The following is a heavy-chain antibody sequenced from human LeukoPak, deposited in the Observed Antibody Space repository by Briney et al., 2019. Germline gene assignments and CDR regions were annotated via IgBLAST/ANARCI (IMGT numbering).Heavy chain of an antibody. D-gene: IGHD2/OR15-2a*01. CDR3: ARHQENTYYFDY. CDR1: GFTVSSNY. Sequence: GSLRLSCAASGFTVSSNYMSWVRQAPGKGLEWVSVIYSGGSTYYADSVKGRFTISRHNSKNTLYLRMNGLRAEDTAVYYCARHQENTYYFDYWGQGTLVTVSS. CDR2: IYSGGST. V-gene: IGHV3-53*04. J-gene: IGHJ4*02.